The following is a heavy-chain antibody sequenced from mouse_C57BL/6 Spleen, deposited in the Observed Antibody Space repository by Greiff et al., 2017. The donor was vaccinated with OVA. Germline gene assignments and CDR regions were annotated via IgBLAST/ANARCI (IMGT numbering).Heavy chain of an antibody. D-gene: IGHD2-5*01. J-gene: IGHJ2*01. Sequence: QVQLQQPGAELVKPGASVKMSCKASGYTFTSYWITWVKQRPGQGLEWIGDIYPGSGSTNYNEKFKSKATLTVDTSSSTAYMQLSSLTSEDSAVYYGARNDYSNYVNYFDYWGQGTTLTVSS. CDR3: ARNDYSNYVNYFDY. CDR2: IYPGSGST. V-gene: IGHV1-55*01. CDR1: GYTFTSYW.